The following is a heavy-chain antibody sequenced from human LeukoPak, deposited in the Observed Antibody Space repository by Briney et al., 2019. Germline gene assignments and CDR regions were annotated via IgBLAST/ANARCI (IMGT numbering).Heavy chain of an antibody. V-gene: IGHV3-48*01. CDR1: GFTFSTYS. CDR3: AREGGEYSSSSTFDY. CDR2: ISSSSSTI. D-gene: IGHD6-6*01. J-gene: IGHJ4*02. Sequence: GGSLRLSCAASGFTFSTYSMNWVRQAPGKGLEWVSYISSSSSTIYYADSVKGRFTISRDNAKNSLYLQMSSLRAEDTAVYYCAREGGEYSSSSTFDYWGQGTLVTVSS.